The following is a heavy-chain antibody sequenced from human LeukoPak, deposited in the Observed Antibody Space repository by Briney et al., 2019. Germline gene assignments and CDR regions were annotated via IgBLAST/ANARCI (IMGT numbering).Heavy chain of an antibody. CDR1: GYTFASYY. V-gene: IGHV1-46*01. CDR2: INPSGGST. CDR3: ARSLWFGEPYPGNWFDP. D-gene: IGHD3-10*01. J-gene: IGHJ5*02. Sequence: ASVKVSCKASGYTFASYYMHWVRQAPGQGLEWMGIINPSGGSTSYAQKFQGRVTMTRDTSTSTVYMELSSLRSEDTAVYYCARSLWFGEPYPGNWFDPWGQGTLVTVSS.